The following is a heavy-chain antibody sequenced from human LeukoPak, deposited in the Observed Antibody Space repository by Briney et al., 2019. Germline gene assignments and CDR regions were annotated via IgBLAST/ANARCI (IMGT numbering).Heavy chain of an antibody. D-gene: IGHD2/OR15-2a*01. Sequence: GGSLRLSCAASGFTFSSYAMHWVRQAPGKRLEWVANIKQDGSEKHYVDSVKGRFTISRDNAKNSLYLQMNSLRAEDTAMYYCATGLWTYDNWGQGTLVTVSS. CDR3: ATGLWTYDN. CDR1: GFTFSSYA. V-gene: IGHV3-7*03. J-gene: IGHJ4*02. CDR2: IKQDGSEK.